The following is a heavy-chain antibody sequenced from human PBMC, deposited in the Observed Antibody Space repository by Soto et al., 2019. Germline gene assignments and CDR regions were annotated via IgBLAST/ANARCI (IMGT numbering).Heavy chain of an antibody. D-gene: IGHD6-6*01. CDR2: ISYDGSNK. V-gene: IGHV3-30-3*01. J-gene: IGHJ6*02. Sequence: GGSLRLSCAASGFTFSSYAMHWVRQAPGKGLEWVAVISYDGSNKYYADSVKGRFTISRDNSKNTLYLQMNSLRAEDTAVYYCARGGSSSGLLFDYYYYYGMDVWGQGTTVTVSS. CDR3: ARGGSSSGLLFDYYYYYGMDV. CDR1: GFTFSSYA.